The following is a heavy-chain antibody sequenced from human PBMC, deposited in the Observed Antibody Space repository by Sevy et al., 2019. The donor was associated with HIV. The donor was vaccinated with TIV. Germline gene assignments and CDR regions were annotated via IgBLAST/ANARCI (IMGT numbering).Heavy chain of an antibody. CDR1: GFTFSDYY. D-gene: IGHD2-2*01. CDR2: ISSSGSAI. J-gene: IGHJ3*02. CDR3: AGVGIGVVGGGFGAFDI. V-gene: IGHV3-11*01. Sequence: GGSLRLSCAASGFTFSDYYMTWIRQPPGKGLEWISYISSSGSAIYYADSMKGRFTISRDNAKKSLYLQMNSLRAEDTAVDYWAGVGIGVVGGGFGAFDIWGQGTMVTVSS.